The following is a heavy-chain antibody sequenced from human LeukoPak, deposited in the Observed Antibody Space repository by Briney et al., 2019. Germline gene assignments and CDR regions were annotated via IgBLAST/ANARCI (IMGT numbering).Heavy chain of an antibody. CDR3: ARGFSSSWYFNWFDP. D-gene: IGHD6-13*01. CDR2: IYHSGST. J-gene: IGHJ5*02. Sequence: PSETLSLTCTVSGYSISSGHYWGWIRQPPGKGLEWIGNIYHSGSTSYNPSLKSRVTISVDPSKNQFSLKLSSVTAADTAVYYCARGFSSSWYFNWFDPWGQGTLVTVSS. CDR1: GYSISSGHY. V-gene: IGHV4-38-2*02.